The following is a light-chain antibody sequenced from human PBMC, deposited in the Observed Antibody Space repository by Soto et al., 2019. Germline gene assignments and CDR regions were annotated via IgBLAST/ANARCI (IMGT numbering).Light chain of an antibody. CDR1: QSVTSRY. CDR2: GIS. Sequence: ENVLTQSPGTLSLSPGERATLSCRATQSVTSRYFAWYQQKPGQAPRLLLYGISSRATDIPDRFSGSGSGTDYTLTISRLEPEDFGVYYCQQYSTLPHTFGQGTKLEVK. J-gene: IGKJ2*01. V-gene: IGKV3-20*01. CDR3: QQYSTLPHT.